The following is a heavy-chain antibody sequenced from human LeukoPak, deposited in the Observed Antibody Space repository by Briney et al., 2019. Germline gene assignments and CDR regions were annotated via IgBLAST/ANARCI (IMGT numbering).Heavy chain of an antibody. D-gene: IGHD5-18*01. CDR1: GFTFSRYN. Sequence: GGSLRLSCAASGFTFSRYNMTWVRQAPGKGLEWVSSITTSSRSIYYADSVKGRFTISRDIAKNSLYLQMNSLRAEDTAVYYCARDPTGAGRYNYGPFFDYWGQGTLVTVSS. V-gene: IGHV3-21*01. J-gene: IGHJ4*02. CDR2: ITTSSRSI. CDR3: ARDPTGAGRYNYGPFFDY.